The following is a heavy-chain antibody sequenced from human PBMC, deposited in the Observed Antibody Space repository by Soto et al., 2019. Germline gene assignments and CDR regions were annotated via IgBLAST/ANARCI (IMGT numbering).Heavy chain of an antibody. D-gene: IGHD2-15*01. Sequence: SETLSLTCTVSSASITSFYWSWIRQPPGKGLEWIGYIYHTGSTNYNPSLKSRVTISVDTSKNQFPLRLTSVTAADTAVYYCATGGYCSSGSCYSRWGQGTLVTVSS. V-gene: IGHV4-59*08. CDR2: IYHTGST. CDR3: ATGGYCSSGSCYSR. CDR1: SASITSFY. J-gene: IGHJ1*01.